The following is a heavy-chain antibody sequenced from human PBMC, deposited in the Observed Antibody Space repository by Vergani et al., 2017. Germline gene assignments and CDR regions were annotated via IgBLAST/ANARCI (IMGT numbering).Heavy chain of an antibody. D-gene: IGHD3-22*01. CDR1: GGSFSGYY. J-gene: IGHJ4*02. Sequence: QVQLQQWGAGLLKPSETLSLTCAVYGGSFSGYYWSWIRQPPGKGLEWIGEINHSGSTNYNPSLKSRVTISVDTSTNQFSLKLSSVTAADTTVYYCARNLHYYDSSGFYYWGQGTLVTVSS. CDR3: ARNLHYYDSSGFYY. V-gene: IGHV4-34*01. CDR2: INHSGST.